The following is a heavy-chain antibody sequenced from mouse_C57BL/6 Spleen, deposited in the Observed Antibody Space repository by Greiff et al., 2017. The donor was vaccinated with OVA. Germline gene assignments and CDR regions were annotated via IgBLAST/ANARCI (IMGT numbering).Heavy chain of an antibody. J-gene: IGHJ2*01. CDR2: ISDGGSYT. D-gene: IGHD2-3*01. CDR1: GFTFSSYA. CDR3: ASGGYDGYYVDY. V-gene: IGHV5-4*01. Sequence: EVQVVESGGGLVKPGGSLKLSCAASGFTFSSYAMSWVRQTPEKRLEWVATISDGGSYTYYPDNVKGRFTISRDNAKNNLYLQMSHLKSEDTAMYYCASGGYDGYYVDYWGQGTTLTVSS.